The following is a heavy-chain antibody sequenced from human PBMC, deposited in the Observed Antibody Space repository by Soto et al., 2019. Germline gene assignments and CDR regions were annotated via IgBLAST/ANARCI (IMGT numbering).Heavy chain of an antibody. CDR3: AKSNRGAYDTPDF. CDR1: GFSLNDYG. Sequence: QVQLVESGGGVVQPGRSLRLSCAASGFSLNDYGMHWVRQPPGKGLEWVADISYDGRNKYYTDSVRGRFTISRDISKGTLYLQMNRLRPEDTAVYYCAKSNRGAYDTPDFWGQGTPVTVSP. J-gene: IGHJ4*02. D-gene: IGHD3-22*01. V-gene: IGHV3-30*18. CDR2: ISYDGRNK.